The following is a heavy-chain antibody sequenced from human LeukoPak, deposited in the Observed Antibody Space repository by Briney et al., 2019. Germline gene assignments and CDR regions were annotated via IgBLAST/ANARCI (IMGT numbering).Heavy chain of an antibody. J-gene: IGHJ4*02. V-gene: IGHV3-48*03. Sequence: GGSLRLSCAASGFSLSSYEMNWVRQARGKGLEWVSYISSSGNSLYYADSVKGRFTISRDNAENSLFLQMNSLRAEDTGVYYCAREGDYGDFDTLLWGQGTLVTVSS. CDR1: GFSLSSYE. D-gene: IGHD4-17*01. CDR3: AREGDYGDFDTLL. CDR2: ISSSGNSL.